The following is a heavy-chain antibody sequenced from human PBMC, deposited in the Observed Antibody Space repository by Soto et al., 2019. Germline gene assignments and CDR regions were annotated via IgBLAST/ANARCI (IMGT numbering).Heavy chain of an antibody. CDR3: ATSYGSGSRPFDN. CDR2: IIPMVGMS. J-gene: IGHJ5*02. D-gene: IGHD3-10*01. V-gene: IGHV1-69*02. CDR1: GDTFTFYT. Sequence: QVQLVQSGAEVKKPGSSVRVSCKASGDTFTFYTIHWVRQAPGQGLEWLGRIIPMVGMSNYAQRFQGRVTMIADKSTSTVYMQLSSLRAEDTALYYCATSYGSGSRPFDNWGQGTLVSVSS.